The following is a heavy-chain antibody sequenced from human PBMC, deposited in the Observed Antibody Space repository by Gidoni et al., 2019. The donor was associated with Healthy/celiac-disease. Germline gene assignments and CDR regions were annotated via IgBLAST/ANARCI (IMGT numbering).Heavy chain of an antibody. CDR2: IYHSGST. J-gene: IGHJ4*02. V-gene: IGHV4-38-2*01. CDR3: ASLDFWSGYIDY. CDR1: GYSISSGYY. Sequence: QVQLQESGPGLVKPSETLSLTCAVSGYSISSGYYWGWIRQPPGKGLEWIGSIYHSGSTYYNPSLKSRVTISVDTSKNQFSLKLSSVTAADTAVYYCASLDFWSGYIDYWGQGTLVTVSS. D-gene: IGHD3-3*01.